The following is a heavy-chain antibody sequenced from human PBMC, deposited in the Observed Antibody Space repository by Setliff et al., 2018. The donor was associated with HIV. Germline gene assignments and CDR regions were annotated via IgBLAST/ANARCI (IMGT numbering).Heavy chain of an antibody. CDR3: AREGADSNAFDI. J-gene: IGHJ3*02. Sequence: PSETLSLTCTVSGGFIGSHYWSWIRQPPGKGLEWTGYIYYSGTTNYNPSLKSRVTISVDTSKNQFSLKLSSVTAADTAVYYCAREGADSNAFDIWGQGTMVTVS. CDR2: IYYSGTT. V-gene: IGHV4-59*11. CDR1: GGFIGSHY. D-gene: IGHD3-16*01.